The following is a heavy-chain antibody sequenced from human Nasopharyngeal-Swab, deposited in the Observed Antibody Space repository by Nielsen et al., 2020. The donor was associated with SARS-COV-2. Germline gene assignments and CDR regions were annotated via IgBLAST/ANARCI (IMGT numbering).Heavy chain of an antibody. D-gene: IGHD2-15*01. CDR2: IIPIFGTA. J-gene: IGHJ3*02. V-gene: IGHV1-69*13. Sequence: SVKVSCKASGGTFSSYAISWVRQAPGQGLEWMGGIIPIFGTANYAQKFQGRVTITADESTSTAYMELSSLRSEDTAVYYCATTKGLVVLGAFDIWGQGTMVTVSS. CDR1: GGTFSSYA. CDR3: ATTKGLVVLGAFDI.